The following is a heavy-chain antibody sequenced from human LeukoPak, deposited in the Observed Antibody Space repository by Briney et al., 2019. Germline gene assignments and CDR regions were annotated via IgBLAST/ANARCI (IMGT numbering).Heavy chain of an antibody. J-gene: IGHJ4*02. D-gene: IGHD3-16*01. CDR1: GFTFSSYE. CDR2: ISSSGSTI. V-gene: IGHV3-48*03. CDR3: ARRAGAYTHPYDY. Sequence: GGSLRLSCAASGFTFSSYEMNWVRQAPGKGLEWVSYISSSGSTIYYSDSVKGRFTISIDNSKNTLYLQMNSLRAEDTAVYYCARRAGAYTHPYDYWGQGTLVTVSS.